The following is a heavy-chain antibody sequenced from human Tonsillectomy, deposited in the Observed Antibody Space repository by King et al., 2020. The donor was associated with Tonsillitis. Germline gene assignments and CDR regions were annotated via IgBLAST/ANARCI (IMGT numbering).Heavy chain of an antibody. D-gene: IGHD3-10*01. V-gene: IGHV4-39*01. CDR2: ISYNGGT. Sequence: QLQESGPRLVRPSETLPLTCGVSGGSIYSSGYYWGWIRQPPGKGLEWIGSISYNGGTRYNPSLESRVTIAVETSKNQFSLKLISVTVADTALYYCVRQGTGYFGPGWFDSWGQGALVTVSS. J-gene: IGHJ5*01. CDR3: VRQGTGYFGPGWFDS. CDR1: GGSIYSSGYY.